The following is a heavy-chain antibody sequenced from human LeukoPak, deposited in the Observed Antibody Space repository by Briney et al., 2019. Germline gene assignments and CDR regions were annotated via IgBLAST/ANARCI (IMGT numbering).Heavy chain of an antibody. Sequence: GGSLRLSCAASGFTFSSYTMNWVRQAPGKGLEWVSSISSSSSYIYYADSVKGRFTISRDNAKNSLFLQVNSLRAEDTAVYYCARGQGLQLKSGSDYWGQGTLVTVSS. CDR2: ISSSSSYI. CDR3: ARGQGLQLKSGSDY. D-gene: IGHD5-24*01. CDR1: GFTFSSYT. J-gene: IGHJ4*02. V-gene: IGHV3-21*01.